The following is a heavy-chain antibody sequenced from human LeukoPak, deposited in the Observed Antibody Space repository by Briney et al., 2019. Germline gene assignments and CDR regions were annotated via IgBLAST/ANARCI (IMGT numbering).Heavy chain of an antibody. CDR1: GGSISSGGYY. Sequence: PSQTLSPTCTVSGGSISSGGYYWSWIRQHPGKGLEWIGYIYYSGSTYYNPSLKSRVTISVDTSKNQFSLKLSSVTAADTAVYYCARVGYYYYDVDVWGQGTTVTVSS. CDR3: ARVGYYYYDVDV. J-gene: IGHJ6*02. V-gene: IGHV4-31*03. CDR2: IYYSGST.